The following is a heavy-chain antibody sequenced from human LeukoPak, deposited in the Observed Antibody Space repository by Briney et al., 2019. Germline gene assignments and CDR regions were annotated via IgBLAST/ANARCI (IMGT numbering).Heavy chain of an antibody. Sequence: GGSLRLSCAASGFSFDGYGMHWVRQAPGKGLEWVALISYDGSNAYYIDSVKGRFTISRDNFQNTLYLQMNSLGSEDTGLYYCAKDYDILTGYSNGYYFDYWGQGSLVIVSS. CDR3: AKDYDILTGYSNGYYFDY. D-gene: IGHD3-9*01. CDR1: GFSFDGYG. V-gene: IGHV3-30*18. J-gene: IGHJ4*02. CDR2: ISYDGSNA.